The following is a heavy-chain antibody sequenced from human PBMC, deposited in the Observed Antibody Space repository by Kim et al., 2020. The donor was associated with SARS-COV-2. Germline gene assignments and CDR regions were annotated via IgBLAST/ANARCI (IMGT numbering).Heavy chain of an antibody. CDR2: INTNTRNP. V-gene: IGHV7-4-1*02. D-gene: IGHD3-16*01. J-gene: IGHJ4*02. Sequence: ASVKVSCKASGYTFTSNPMNWLRQAPGQGLEWMGWINTNTRNPTYAQGFTGRFVFSLDTSVSTAYLHISSLKTEDTAMYYCARNKWGSSFFFDYWGQGTLVTVSS. CDR3: ARNKWGSSFFFDY. CDR1: GYTFTSNP.